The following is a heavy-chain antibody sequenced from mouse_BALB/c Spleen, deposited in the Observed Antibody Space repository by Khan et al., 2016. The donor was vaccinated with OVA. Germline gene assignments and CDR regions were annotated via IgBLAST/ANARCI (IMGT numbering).Heavy chain of an antibody. V-gene: IGHV1-77*01. J-gene: IGHJ3*01. Sequence: QVQLQQPVPELVNPGASLKVSCKASGYTFTDYIIGWVKQSTRQGLEWIGDIFPGSGTPYYNEKLKDKATLTADKSSNPAYMQLSSLTSEDSAVYFCARGGYSVFAYWGQGTLVTVSA. CDR2: IFPGSGTP. D-gene: IGHD1-1*01. CDR3: ARGGYSVFAY. CDR1: GYTFTDYI.